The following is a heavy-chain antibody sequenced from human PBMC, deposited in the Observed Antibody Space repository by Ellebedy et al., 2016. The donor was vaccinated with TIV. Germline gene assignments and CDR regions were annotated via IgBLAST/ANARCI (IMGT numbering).Heavy chain of an antibody. V-gene: IGHV1-24*01. CDR3: ATDLSGGIAAAVRRWFDP. Sequence: AASVKVSCKVSGYTLTELSMHWVRQALGKGLEWMGGFDPEDGETIYAQKFQGRVTMTEDTSTDTAYMELSSLRSEDTAVYYCATDLSGGIAAAVRRWFDPWGQGTLVTVSS. D-gene: IGHD6-13*01. CDR2: FDPEDGET. J-gene: IGHJ5*02. CDR1: GYTLTELS.